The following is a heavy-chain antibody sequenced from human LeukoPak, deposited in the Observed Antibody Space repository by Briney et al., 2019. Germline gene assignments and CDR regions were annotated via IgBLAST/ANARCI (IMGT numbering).Heavy chain of an antibody. J-gene: IGHJ4*02. D-gene: IGHD2-2*02. CDR1: GFTFDDYT. CDR2: ISWDGGST. CDR3: ASGPDIVVVPAAIPVVDY. Sequence: GGSLRLSCAASGFTFDDYTMHWVRQAPGKGLEWVSLISWDGGSTYYADSVKGRFTISRDNSKNTLYLQMNSLRAEDTAVYYCASGPDIVVVPAAIPVVDYWGQGTLVTVSS. V-gene: IGHV3-43*01.